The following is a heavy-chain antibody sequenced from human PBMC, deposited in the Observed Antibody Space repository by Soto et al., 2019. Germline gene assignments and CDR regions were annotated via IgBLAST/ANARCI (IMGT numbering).Heavy chain of an antibody. CDR3: TRQGRGQGRDYFDNTVASASIDQ. CDR1: GFSFSGSA. V-gene: IGHV3-73*02. D-gene: IGHD3-22*01. J-gene: IGHJ4*02. CDR2: IRSETHNHAT. Sequence: EVQLVESGGGVVQPGGSLKLSCAASGFSFSGSAMHWVRQASGKGLEWVGRIRSETHNHATPYAASVEGRFTISRNDSTNKAYLQMNSLKTEGTAVYYCTRQGRGQGRDYFDNTVASASIDQWGQGPLVTVSS.